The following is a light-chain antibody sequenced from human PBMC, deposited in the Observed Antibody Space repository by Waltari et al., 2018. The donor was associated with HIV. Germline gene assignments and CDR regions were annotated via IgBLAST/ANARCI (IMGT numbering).Light chain of an antibody. CDR3: QQAARFPHT. J-gene: IGKJ4*01. Sequence: DIQMTQSPSYMSALVGDSVSINCRANQSIDSFFAWYQQKPGEAPKLLLYSASRLEHVVASGFFAFGSGTGFTLAITGLQTEDFATYYCQQAARFPHTIGGGTKV. CDR2: SAS. CDR1: QSIDSF. V-gene: IGKV1-12*01.